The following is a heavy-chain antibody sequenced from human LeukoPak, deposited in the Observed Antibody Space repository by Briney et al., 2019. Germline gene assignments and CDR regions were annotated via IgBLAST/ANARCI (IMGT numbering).Heavy chain of an antibody. D-gene: IGHD5-24*01. V-gene: IGHV3-23*01. J-gene: IGHJ4*02. CDR1: GFTFSSYA. CDR3: ASYPGRDGYNYHY. CDR2: ISGSGGST. Sequence: GGSPRLXCAASGFTFSSYAMSWVRQAPGKGLEWVSAISGSGGSTYYADSVKGRFTISRDNAKNSLYLQMNSLRAEDTAVYYCASYPGRDGYNYHYWGQGTLVTVSS.